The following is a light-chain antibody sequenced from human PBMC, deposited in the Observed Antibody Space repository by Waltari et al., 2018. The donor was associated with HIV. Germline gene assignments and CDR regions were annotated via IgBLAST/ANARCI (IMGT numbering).Light chain of an antibody. Sequence: QSALTQPASVSGSPGQSLTISCTGTSSGVGGYNYVSWYQQHPGKAPKLMIYDVSNRPSVVSNRFSGSKSGNTASLTISGLQAEDEADYYCSSYTSSSTVVFGGGTKLTVL. CDR1: SSGVGGYNY. CDR2: DVS. CDR3: SSYTSSSTVV. V-gene: IGLV2-14*03. J-gene: IGLJ2*01.